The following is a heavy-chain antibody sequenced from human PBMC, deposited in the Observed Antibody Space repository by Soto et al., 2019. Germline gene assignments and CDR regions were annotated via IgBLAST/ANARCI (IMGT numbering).Heavy chain of an antibody. D-gene: IGHD3-22*01. CDR1: GGSISSGTYY. J-gene: IGHJ4*02. V-gene: IGHV4-31*03. Sequence: QVQLQESGPGLVKPSQTLFLTCTVSGGSISSGTYYWSWIRRHPGKGREWIGYISHSGSTYYNPSLASSISIAVDTSKNQFSLRLSSVTATGTAVYDGARDRNFFHSSGPDYWGQGTLVTVSS. CDR3: ARDRNFFHSSGPDY. CDR2: ISHSGST.